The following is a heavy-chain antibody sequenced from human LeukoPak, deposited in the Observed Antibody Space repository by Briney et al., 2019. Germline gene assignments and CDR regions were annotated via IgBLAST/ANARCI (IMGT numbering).Heavy chain of an antibody. CDR1: GYIFTGYY. D-gene: IGHD3-16*01. CDR3: ARDERYSDADHHYPDLGY. CDR2: INPNGGAT. V-gene: IGHV1-2*02. J-gene: IGHJ4*02. Sequence: VASVKVSCKASGYIFTGYYLFWMRQAPGQGLEWMGWINPNGGATRYAQKFQGRVTLTCDTSIRTTYMELSSLTSDDTAVYYCARDERYSDADHHYPDLGYWGQGTLVTVSS.